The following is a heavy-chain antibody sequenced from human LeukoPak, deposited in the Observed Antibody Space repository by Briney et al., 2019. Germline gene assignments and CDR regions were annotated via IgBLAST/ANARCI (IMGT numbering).Heavy chain of an antibody. V-gene: IGHV3-30-3*01. CDR2: ISNDESKI. J-gene: IGHJ6*02. CDR1: GFSFDTSS. D-gene: IGHD2-8*01. CDR3: ARSNVPSKWWAYAMDV. Sequence: HPGGSLRLSCTAFGFSFDTSSMHWVRQIPGKGLEWVAVISNDESKIYYAGSVKGQFTISRDNSRSTLYLQMDSLRPDDTAVYYCARSNVPSKWWAYAMDVWGQGTMVTVSS.